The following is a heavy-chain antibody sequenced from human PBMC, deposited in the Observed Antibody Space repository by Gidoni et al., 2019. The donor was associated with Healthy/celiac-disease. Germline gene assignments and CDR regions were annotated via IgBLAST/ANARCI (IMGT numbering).Heavy chain of an antibody. J-gene: IGHJ5*02. Sequence: QVQLVQSGAEVKKPGASVTVSCKASGYTFTSYYMHWVRQAPGQGLEWMGIINPSGGSTSYAQKFQGRVTMTRDTSTSTVYMELSSLRSEDTAVYYCARADGGYYGSGSFNNWFDPWGQGTLVTVSS. CDR3: ARADGGYYGSGSFNNWFDP. D-gene: IGHD3-10*01. CDR2: INPSGGST. CDR1: GYTFTSYY. V-gene: IGHV1-46*01.